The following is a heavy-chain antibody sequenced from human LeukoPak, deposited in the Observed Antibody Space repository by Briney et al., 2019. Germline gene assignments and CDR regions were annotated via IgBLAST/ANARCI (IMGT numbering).Heavy chain of an antibody. CDR2: IYYSGST. Sequence: SETLSLTCAVYGGSFSGYYWSWIRQHPGKGLEWIGYIYYSGSTYYNPSLKSRVTISVDTSKNQFSLKLSSVTAADTAVYYCARMTWGFDPWGQGTLVTVSS. V-gene: IGHV4-31*11. CDR3: ARMTWGFDP. J-gene: IGHJ5*02. CDR1: GGSFSGYY.